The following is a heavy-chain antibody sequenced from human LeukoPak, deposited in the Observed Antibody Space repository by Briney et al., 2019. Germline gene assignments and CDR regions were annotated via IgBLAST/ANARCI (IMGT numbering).Heavy chain of an antibody. V-gene: IGHV3-74*03. Sequence: GGSLRLSCAASGFMFSNFWMHWVRQAPGKGLEWVSFTNNDGTTKEYADSVKGRLTISRDNTRNTVDLQMNGLSAEDTAVYYCARGDGGFDYWGQGSLVTVSS. D-gene: IGHD5-24*01. J-gene: IGHJ4*02. CDR3: ARGDGGFDY. CDR2: TNNDGTTK. CDR1: GFMFSNFW.